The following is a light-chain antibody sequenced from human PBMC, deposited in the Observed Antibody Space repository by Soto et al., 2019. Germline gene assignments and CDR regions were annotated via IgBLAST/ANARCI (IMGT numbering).Light chain of an antibody. CDR2: GNS. Sequence: QSVLTQPPSVSGAPGQRVTISCTGSSSNIGAGYDVHWYQQLPGTAPKLLIYGNSNRPSGVPDRFSGSKSGTSASLAITGLQAEDEADYYCQSYDSSLSAHYVFGPGTKLTDL. J-gene: IGLJ1*01. V-gene: IGLV1-40*01. CDR3: QSYDSSLSAHYV. CDR1: SSNIGAGYD.